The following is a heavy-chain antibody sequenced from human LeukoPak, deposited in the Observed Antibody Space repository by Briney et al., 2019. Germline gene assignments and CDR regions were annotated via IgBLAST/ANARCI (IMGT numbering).Heavy chain of an antibody. Sequence: GGSLRLSCAASGFTFSTYAMGWVRQAPGKGLEWVSSISSSGDTTYYADSVKGRFTISRDSTKNSLYLQMNSLRAEDTAVYYCARGPYSSNWYVDYWGQGTLVTVAS. CDR3: ARGPYSSNWYVDY. V-gene: IGHV3-23*01. CDR1: GFTFSTYA. J-gene: IGHJ4*02. CDR2: ISSSGDTT. D-gene: IGHD6-13*01.